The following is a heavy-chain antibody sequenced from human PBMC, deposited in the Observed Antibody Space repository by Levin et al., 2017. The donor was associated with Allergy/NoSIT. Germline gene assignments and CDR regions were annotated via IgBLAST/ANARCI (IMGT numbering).Heavy chain of an antibody. CDR1: GLTITHNY. CDR2: IYTSGSA. CDR3: ARDLVGGTSLEYYYAMDV. J-gene: IGHJ6*02. V-gene: IGHV3-53*01. Sequence: ASVKVSCAASGLTITHNYLTWVRQAPGKGLEWISVIYTSGSAIYADSVKGRFTISRDNDKNIVYLQMNSLRAEDTAVYFCARDLVGGTSLEYYYAMDVWGQGTTVTVSS. D-gene: IGHD6-6*01.